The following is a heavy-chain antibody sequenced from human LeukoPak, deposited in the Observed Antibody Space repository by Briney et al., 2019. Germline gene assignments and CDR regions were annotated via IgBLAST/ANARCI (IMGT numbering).Heavy chain of an antibody. J-gene: IGHJ6*02. CDR1: GGSISSHY. V-gene: IGHV4-59*11. D-gene: IGHD3-10*01. Sequence: ASETLSLTCIVSGGSISSHYWSWIRQPPGKGLEWIGYIHSSGSTNYNPSLQSRVTISTDMSEDQFSLKLTSVTAADTAVYYCARLGQITMVRGQSYYYHSMDVWGQGTTVTVSS. CDR2: IHSSGST. CDR3: ARLGQITMVRGQSYYYHSMDV.